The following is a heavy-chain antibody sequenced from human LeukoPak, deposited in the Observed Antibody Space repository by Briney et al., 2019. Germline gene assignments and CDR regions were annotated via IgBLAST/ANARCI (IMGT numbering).Heavy chain of an antibody. V-gene: IGHV4-59*01. CDR1: DGAITGYY. J-gene: IGHJ4*02. D-gene: IGHD5-12*01. Sequence: PAETPSLTCTVSDGAITGYYWGWIRPPRGKGLDWSGHLHYGASTNSNPSLKSRVTISLNTSKNHFSLRLSSVTAADTVVYYCSRGYRNSWNYYFDYWGQGALVTVSS. CDR2: LHYGAST. CDR3: SRGYRNSWNYYFDY.